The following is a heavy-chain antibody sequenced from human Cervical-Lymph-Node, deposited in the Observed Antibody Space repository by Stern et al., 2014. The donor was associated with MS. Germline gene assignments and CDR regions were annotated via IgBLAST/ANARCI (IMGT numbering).Heavy chain of an antibody. CDR2: ISSDGSNT. CDR3: AKDRGMIVVVTYSIDN. V-gene: IGHV3-30*18. D-gene: IGHD3-22*01. CDR1: GFSFSSSG. Sequence: VQLVESGGGVVQPGRSLRLSCVASGFSFSSSGMHWVRQAPGKELEGGAVISSDGSNTYYADSVKGRLTISRDNSKNTLYLQLNSLRPEDTAVYYCAKDRGMIVVVTYSIDNWGQGTLVTVSS. J-gene: IGHJ4*02.